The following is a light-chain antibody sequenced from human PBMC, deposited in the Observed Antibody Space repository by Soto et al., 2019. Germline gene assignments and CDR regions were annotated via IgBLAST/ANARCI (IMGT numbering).Light chain of an antibody. J-gene: IGKJ3*01. CDR1: QSVRSSY. CDR3: QQYRNSPRFT. V-gene: IGKV3-20*01. Sequence: EIVLTQSPGTLSLSPGERATLACRASQSVRSSYLAWYQQKPGQAPRLLLYGTSTRATGSPDRFSGSGSGTDFTLTISRLEPEDFAVYYCQQYRNSPRFTCGPGTKVDIK. CDR2: GTS.